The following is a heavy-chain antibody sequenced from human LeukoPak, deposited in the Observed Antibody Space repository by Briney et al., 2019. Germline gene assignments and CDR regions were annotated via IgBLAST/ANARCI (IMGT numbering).Heavy chain of an antibody. CDR3: ARRSMTTALSHFDY. Sequence: ASVKVSCKASGYTFSSYGISWVRQAPGQGLEWMGWINVYIGNTNYAQKVQDRVTMTTDTSTSTAFMELRSLRSDDTAVYYCARRSMTTALSHFDYWGQGTLVTVSS. CDR1: GYTFSSYG. V-gene: IGHV1-18*01. D-gene: IGHD4-17*01. J-gene: IGHJ4*02. CDR2: INVYIGNT.